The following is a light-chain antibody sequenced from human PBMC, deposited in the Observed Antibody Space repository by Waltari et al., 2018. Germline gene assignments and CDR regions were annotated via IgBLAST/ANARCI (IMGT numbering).Light chain of an antibody. CDR2: EVS. V-gene: IGLV2-14*01. CDR1: TSDSGSYNY. J-gene: IGLJ2*01. Sequence: QSALTQPASVSGSPGQSITISCTGTTSDSGSYNYVSWNQPHPGNAPNLMLYEVSNRPSGVSNRFSGSKSGNTASLTISGLQAEDEADYYCSSYTRNTYVAFGGGTKLTVL. CDR3: SSYTRNTYVA.